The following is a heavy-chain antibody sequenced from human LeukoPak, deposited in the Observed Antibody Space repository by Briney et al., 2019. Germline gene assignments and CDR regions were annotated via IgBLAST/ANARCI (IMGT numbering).Heavy chain of an antibody. CDR1: GFTFSDSS. D-gene: IGHD1-26*01. CDR3: TRFDSGSNYYYYGMVV. V-gene: IGHV3-73*01. J-gene: IGHJ6*02. CDR2: IRNKSNGHAT. Sequence: TGGSLRLSCAASGFTFSDSSIHWVRQASGKGLQWVRRIRNKSNGHATAYAASVQGRFTISRDDSKNTAYLQMNSLKTEDTAVYYCTRFDSGSNYYYYGMVVWGQGTTVTVSS.